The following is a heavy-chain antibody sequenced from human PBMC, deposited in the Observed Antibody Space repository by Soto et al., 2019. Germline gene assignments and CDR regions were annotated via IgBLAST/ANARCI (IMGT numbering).Heavy chain of an antibody. D-gene: IGHD3-3*01. V-gene: IGHV3-23*01. CDR2: ISGSGGST. J-gene: IGHJ6*02. CDR3: AKVSEVSSLYDFWSGSNRRYYYGMDV. CDR1: GFTFSSYA. Sequence: PGGSLRLSCAASGFTFSSYAMSWVRQAPGKGLEWVSAISGSGGSTYYADSVKGRFTISRDNSKNTLYLQMNSLRAEDTAVYYCAKVSEVSSLYDFWSGSNRRYYYGMDVWGQGTTVTVSS.